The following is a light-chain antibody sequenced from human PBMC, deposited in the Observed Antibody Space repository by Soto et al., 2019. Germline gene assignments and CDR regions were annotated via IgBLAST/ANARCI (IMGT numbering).Light chain of an antibody. V-gene: IGLV2-14*01. Sequence: QSALTQPASVSGSPGQSITISCAGTSSDVDGYNYVSWYQQHPGKAPKLMIYEVTNRPSGVSNRFSGSKSGNTASLTISGLQAEDDADYYCSSYTTSTTLVFGGGTKLTVL. CDR3: SSYTTSTTLV. J-gene: IGLJ2*01. CDR1: SSDVDGYNY. CDR2: EVT.